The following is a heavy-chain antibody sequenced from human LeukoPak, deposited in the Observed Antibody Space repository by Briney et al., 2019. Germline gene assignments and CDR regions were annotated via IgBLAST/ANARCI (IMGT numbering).Heavy chain of an antibody. Sequence: GGSLRLSCAASGFTFSSYGMSWVRQAPGKGLEWVSAISGSGGSTYYADSVKGRFTISRDNSKNTLYLQMNSLRAEDTAVFYCAKATTVVGATYFDYWGQGTLVTVSS. D-gene: IGHD1-26*01. J-gene: IGHJ4*02. CDR3: AKATTVVGATYFDY. CDR1: GFTFSSYG. CDR2: ISGSGGST. V-gene: IGHV3-23*01.